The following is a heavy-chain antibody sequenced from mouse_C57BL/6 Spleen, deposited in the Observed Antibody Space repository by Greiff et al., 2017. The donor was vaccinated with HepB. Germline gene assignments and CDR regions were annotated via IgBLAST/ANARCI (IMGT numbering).Heavy chain of an antibody. V-gene: IGHV5-6*01. CDR1: GFTFSSYG. CDR2: ISSGGSYT. Sequence: EVKVVESGGDLVKPGGSLKLSCAASGFTFSSYGMSWVRQTPDKRLEWVATISSGGSYTYYPDSVKGRFTISRDNAKNTLYLQMSSLKSEDTAMYYCARHFPFITTVVAPSYAMDYWGQGTSVTVSS. CDR3: ARHFPFITTVVAPSYAMDY. J-gene: IGHJ4*01. D-gene: IGHD1-1*01.